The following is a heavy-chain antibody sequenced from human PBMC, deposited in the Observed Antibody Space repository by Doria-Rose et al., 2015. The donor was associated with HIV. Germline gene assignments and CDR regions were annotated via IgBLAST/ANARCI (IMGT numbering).Heavy chain of an antibody. CDR1: GVSLSSPGMG. Sequence: QITLKESGPVLVKPTETLTLTCTVSGVSLSSPGMGVSWVRQHPGKALEWLANIVADDDRSYNTSLKSRLALSRRTSISQVVLTMTDMDPVDTATYYCARIKSSRWYHKYSCDFWCQGTLVIVSA. J-gene: IGHJ4*02. D-gene: IGHD6-13*01. CDR3: ARIKSSRWYHKYSCDF. CDR2: IVADDDR. V-gene: IGHV2-26*01.